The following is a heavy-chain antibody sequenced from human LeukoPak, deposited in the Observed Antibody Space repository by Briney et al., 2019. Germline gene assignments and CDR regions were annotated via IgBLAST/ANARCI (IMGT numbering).Heavy chain of an antibody. Sequence: PSETLSLTCTVSGGSISSSSYYWGWIRQPPGKGLEWIGSIYYSGSTYYNPSLKSRVTISVDTSKNQFSLKLSSVTAADTAVYYCARQGISSSWYPPHGWFDPWGQGTLVTVSS. D-gene: IGHD6-13*01. CDR2: IYYSGST. CDR3: ARQGISSSWYPPHGWFDP. CDR1: GGSISSSSYY. V-gene: IGHV4-39*01. J-gene: IGHJ5*02.